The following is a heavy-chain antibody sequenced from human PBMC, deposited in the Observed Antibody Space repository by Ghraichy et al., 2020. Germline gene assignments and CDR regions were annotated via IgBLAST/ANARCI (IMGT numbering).Heavy chain of an antibody. V-gene: IGHV3-64D*06. CDR1: GFTFSSYA. CDR3: AWHSRWSDFDC. D-gene: IGHD4-23*01. J-gene: IGHJ4*02. CDR2: ITSKGGST. Sequence: GESLNISCSASGFTFSSYAMHWVRQAPGKGLQYVSAITSKGGSTYYADSVKGRFTISRDNSKNTLYLQMSSLRAEDTAVYYCAWHSRWSDFDCWGQGTLVTVSS.